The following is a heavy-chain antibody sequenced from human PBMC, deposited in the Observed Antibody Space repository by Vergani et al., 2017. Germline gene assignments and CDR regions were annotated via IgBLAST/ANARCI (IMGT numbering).Heavy chain of an antibody. CDR1: GYSLTELT. V-gene: IGHV1-24*01. CDR3: EIVTDYYDSSGYYLDY. D-gene: IGHD3-22*01. J-gene: IGHJ4*02. Sequence: VPLVQSGSEVRKPGASVKVPCQVSGYSLTELTIHWVRQAPGKGLEWMGGFNPEHGEVTFAHHIQGRVTMTEDRSTDTAYIELSSLRPEDTALYYCEIVTDYYDSSGYYLDYWGQGTLVTVSS. CDR2: FNPEHGEV.